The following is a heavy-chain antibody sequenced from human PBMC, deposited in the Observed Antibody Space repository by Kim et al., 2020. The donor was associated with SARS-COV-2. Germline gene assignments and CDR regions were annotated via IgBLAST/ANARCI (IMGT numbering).Heavy chain of an antibody. J-gene: IGHJ6*03. CDR3: ARGGWAAAIPAVYMDV. D-gene: IGHD2-2*01. Sequence: ESVMGGFTISRDNAKNSLYLQMNSLRAEDTAVYYCARGGWAAAIPAVYMDVWGKGTTVTVSS. V-gene: IGHV3-11*01.